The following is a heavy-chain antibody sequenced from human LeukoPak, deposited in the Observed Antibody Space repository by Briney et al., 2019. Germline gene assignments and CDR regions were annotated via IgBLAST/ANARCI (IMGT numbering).Heavy chain of an antibody. D-gene: IGHD5-12*01. V-gene: IGHV4-34*01. CDR1: GGSFSGYY. Sequence: SETLSLTCAVYGGSFSGYYWTWIRQPPGKGLEWIGEIDHSGSTNYNPSLKSRVTISVDTSKNQFSLKLSSVTAADTAVYYCARDHSGYGYFDNWGQGTLVTVSS. J-gene: IGHJ4*02. CDR3: ARDHSGYGYFDN. CDR2: IDHSGST.